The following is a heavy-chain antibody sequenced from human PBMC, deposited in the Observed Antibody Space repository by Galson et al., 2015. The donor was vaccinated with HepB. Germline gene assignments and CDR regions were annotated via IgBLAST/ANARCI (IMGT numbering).Heavy chain of an antibody. J-gene: IGHJ4*02. CDR2: ISPNSGGT. D-gene: IGHD6-19*01. CDR3: ARDLDSSGWWNY. Sequence: SVKVSCKASGYTFTGYYMHWVRQAPGQGLEWMGWISPNSGGTNYAQKFQGRVTMTRDTSISTAYMELSRLRSDDTAVYYCARDLDSSGWWNYWGQGTLVTVSS. V-gene: IGHV1-2*02. CDR1: GYTFTGYY.